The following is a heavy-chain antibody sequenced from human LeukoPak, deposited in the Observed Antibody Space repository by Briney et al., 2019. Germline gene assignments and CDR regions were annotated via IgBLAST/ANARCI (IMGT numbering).Heavy chain of an antibody. V-gene: IGHV3-30-3*01. D-gene: IGHD3-22*01. J-gene: IGHJ4*02. CDR1: GSTFSSYA. CDR2: ISYDGSNK. Sequence: GGSLRLSCAASGSTFSSYAMHWVRQAPGKGLEWVAVISYDGSNKYYADSVKGRFTISRDNSENTLYLQMNSLRAEDTAVYYCARDGPGDYDSSGYYDYWGQGTLVTVSS. CDR3: ARDGPGDYDSSGYYDY.